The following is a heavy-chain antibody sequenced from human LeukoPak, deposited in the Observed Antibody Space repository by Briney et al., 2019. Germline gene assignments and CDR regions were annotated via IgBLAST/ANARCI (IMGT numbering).Heavy chain of an antibody. V-gene: IGHV4-34*01. CDR1: GGSFSGYY. CDR2: INHSGST. J-gene: IGHJ2*01. D-gene: IGHD6-19*01. CDR3: ARVLEGSSGQHWYFDL. Sequence: SETLSLTCAVYGGSFSGYYWSWIRLPPGKGLEWIREINHSGSTNYNPSLKSRVTISVDTSKNQFSLRLSSVTAADTAVYYCARVLEGSSGQHWYFDLWGRGTLVTVSS.